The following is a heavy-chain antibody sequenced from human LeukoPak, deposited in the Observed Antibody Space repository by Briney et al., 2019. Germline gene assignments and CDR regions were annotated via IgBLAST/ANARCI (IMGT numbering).Heavy chain of an antibody. D-gene: IGHD5-18*01. J-gene: IGHJ6*02. CDR1: GGSISSGSYH. Sequence: SETLSLTCTVSGGSISSGSYHWSWIRQPAGKGLEWIGRIYTSGSTNYNPSLKSRVTISVDTSKNQFSLKLSSVTAADTAVYYCASGERGYSYGSSFYYYYGMDVWGQGTTVTVSS. CDR3: ASGERGYSYGSSFYYYYGMDV. V-gene: IGHV4-61*02. CDR2: IYTSGST.